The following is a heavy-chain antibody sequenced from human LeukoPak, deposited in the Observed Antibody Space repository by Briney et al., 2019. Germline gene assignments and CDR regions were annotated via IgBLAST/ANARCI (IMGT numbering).Heavy chain of an antibody. D-gene: IGHD4-17*01. Sequence: SGRSLRLSCAASGFALSDYWMSWVRQTPGKGLQCVAYIRQDDSETDYVDSVKGRFTISRDNAKNALYLQMNSLRAEDRAVYYCARAQKSRCLFDLWGRGALVTVTS. CDR2: IRQDDSET. CDR1: GFALSDYW. CDR3: ARAQKSRCLFDL. V-gene: IGHV3-7*01. J-gene: IGHJ2*01.